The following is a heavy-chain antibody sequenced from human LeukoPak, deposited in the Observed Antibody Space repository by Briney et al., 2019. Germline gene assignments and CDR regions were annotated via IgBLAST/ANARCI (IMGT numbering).Heavy chain of an antibody. J-gene: IGHJ4*02. V-gene: IGHV3-30*03. CDR3: ARDVGPIHFDY. D-gene: IGHD1-26*01. CDR2: ISYDGSNE. CDR1: GFAFSSYV. Sequence: GGSLRLSCAASGFAFSSYVVHWVRQAPGKGLEWVAVISYDGSNEYYTDSVKGRFTISRDSSKNTLYLQMNSLRAEDTAVYYCARDVGPIHFDYWGQGTLVTVSS.